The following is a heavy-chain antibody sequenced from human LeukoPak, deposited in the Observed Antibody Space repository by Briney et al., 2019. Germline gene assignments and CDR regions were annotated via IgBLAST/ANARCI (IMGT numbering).Heavy chain of an antibody. CDR2: IYTSGST. D-gene: IGHD4-17*01. CDR1: GGSISSDTYY. CDR3: ARGYGDYARRLDY. V-gene: IGHV4-61*02. J-gene: IGHJ4*02. Sequence: SQTLSLTCTVSGGSISSDTYYWNWIRQPTGKGLEWIGRIYTSGSTNYNPSLKSRVTISVDTSRNQFSLKLSSVTAADTAVYYCARGYGDYARRLDYWGQGTLVTVSS.